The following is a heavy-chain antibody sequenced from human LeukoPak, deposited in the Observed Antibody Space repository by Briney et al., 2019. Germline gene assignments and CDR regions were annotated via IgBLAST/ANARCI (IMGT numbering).Heavy chain of an antibody. D-gene: IGHD2-2*01. CDR2: INPNSGGT. CDR3: ARGSTSLYYYYMDV. J-gene: IGHJ6*03. V-gene: IGHV1-2*02. CDR1: GYTFTGYY. Sequence: GASVKVSCKASGYTFTGYYMHWVRQAPGQGLEWMGWINPNSGGTNYAQKFQGRVTMTRDTSISTAYMELSRLRSDDTAVYYCARGSTSLYYYYMDVWGKGTTVTVSS.